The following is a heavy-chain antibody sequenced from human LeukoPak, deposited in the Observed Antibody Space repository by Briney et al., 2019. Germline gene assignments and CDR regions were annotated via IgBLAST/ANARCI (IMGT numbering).Heavy chain of an antibody. J-gene: IGHJ3*02. CDR1: GFTFSNYC. Sequence: GGSLRLSCAASGFTFSNYCMNWVRQAPGKGLEWVSSISTSSIYIYYANSLKGRFTISRDNAKNSLYLEMNSLRAEDTALYYCVRGRDGYTLIDAFDIWGQGTMVTVSS. D-gene: IGHD5-24*01. CDR3: VRGRDGYTLIDAFDI. CDR2: ISTSSIYI. V-gene: IGHV3-21*01.